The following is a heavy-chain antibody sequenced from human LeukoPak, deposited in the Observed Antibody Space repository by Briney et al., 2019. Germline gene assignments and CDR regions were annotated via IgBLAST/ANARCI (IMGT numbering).Heavy chain of an antibody. Sequence: GGSLRLSCTASRFTFNRYAMSWVRQAPGKGLEWVSPISGSGGGTFYASSVRGRFTISRDNSKDTVFLQMNGLRAEDTAIYYCAKWDENFYYMDVWGQGTTVTVSS. CDR1: RFTFNRYA. CDR3: AKWDENFYYMDV. CDR2: ISGSGGGT. J-gene: IGHJ6*03. D-gene: IGHD1-26*01. V-gene: IGHV3-23*01.